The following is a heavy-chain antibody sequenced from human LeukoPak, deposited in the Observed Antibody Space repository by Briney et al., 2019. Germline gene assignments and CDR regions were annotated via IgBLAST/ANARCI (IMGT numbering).Heavy chain of an antibody. V-gene: IGHV4-59*01. CDR2: IYYSGST. D-gene: IGHD6-19*01. CDR1: GGSFSGYY. CDR3: ARGYSSGHYFDY. Sequence: SETLSLTCAVYGGSFSGYYWSWIRQPPGKGLEWIGYIYYSGSTNYNPSLKSRVTISLDTSKNQFSLKLSSVTAADTAVYYCARGYSSGHYFDYWGQGTLVTVSS. J-gene: IGHJ4*02.